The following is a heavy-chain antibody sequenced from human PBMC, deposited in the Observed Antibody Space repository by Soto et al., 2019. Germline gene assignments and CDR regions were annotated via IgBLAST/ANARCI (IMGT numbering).Heavy chain of an antibody. Sequence: GGSLRLSCAASGFNVGAFAVNWVRQAPGKGLEWVSGISVSDAFIYYADSVRGRFSISRDASENILYLQMNSLRVDDTALYYCTRETVTGITGLDYWGPGTLVTVSS. J-gene: IGHJ4*02. CDR1: GFNVGAFA. CDR3: TRETVTGITGLDY. V-gene: IGHV3-23*01. CDR2: ISVSDAFI. D-gene: IGHD1-20*01.